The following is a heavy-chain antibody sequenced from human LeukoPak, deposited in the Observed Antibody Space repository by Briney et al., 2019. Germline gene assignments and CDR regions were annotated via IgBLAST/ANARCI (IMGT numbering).Heavy chain of an antibody. CDR3: AKHDYGDFTPSPFPI. CDR1: GFTFSSYA. V-gene: IGHV3-23*01. J-gene: IGHJ4*02. D-gene: IGHD4-17*01. CDR2: VTNSGGST. Sequence: GGSLRLSCAASGFTFSSYAMSWVRQAPGKGLEWVCTVTNSGGSTYHADSVKGRFTISRDNSKNTLSLQMNSLRAEDTAVHYCAKHDYGDFTPSPFPIWGQGTLVTVSS.